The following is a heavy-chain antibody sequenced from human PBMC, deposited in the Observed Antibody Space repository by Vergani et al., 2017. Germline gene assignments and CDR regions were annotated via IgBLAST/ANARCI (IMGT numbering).Heavy chain of an antibody. CDR2: IIPIFGTA. Sequence: QVQLVQSGAEVKKPGSSVKVSCKASGGTFSSYAISWVRQAPGQGLEWMGGIIPIFGTANYAQKFQGRVTITADESTSTAYMELSSLRSDDTAVYYCARPRRDGYNYYYYYGMDVWGQGTTVTVSS. D-gene: IGHD5-24*01. J-gene: IGHJ6*02. V-gene: IGHV1-69*12. CDR1: GGTFSSYA. CDR3: ARPRRDGYNYYYYYGMDV.